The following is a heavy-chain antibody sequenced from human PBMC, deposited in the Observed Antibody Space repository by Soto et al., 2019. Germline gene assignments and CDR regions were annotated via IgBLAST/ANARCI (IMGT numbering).Heavy chain of an antibody. D-gene: IGHD5-12*01. V-gene: IGHV3-13*04. J-gene: IGHJ4*02. CDR1: GFPFRTND. CDR3: ARGWLRRGYLDY. Sequence: EEQLVESGGGLVQPGGSLRLSCAASGFPFRTNDMHWVRQAPGKGLEWVAGIGTAADTYYPDSVKGRFTISRDKAKSSLYLQMKSLRAGDTAVYYCARGWLRRGYLDYWGQGTLVTVAS. CDR2: IGTAADT.